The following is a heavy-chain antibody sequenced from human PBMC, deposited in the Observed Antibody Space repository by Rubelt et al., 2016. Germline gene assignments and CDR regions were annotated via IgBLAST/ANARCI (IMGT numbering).Heavy chain of an antibody. J-gene: IGHJ4*02. D-gene: IGHD3-10*01. Sequence: QVQLVQSGAEVKKPGASVKVSCKASGYSFSTSDINWVRQGTGQGLEWMGWMNPKPGTKGYAQKFPGRVTMTSKISISTAYLYLSSLRSEDTAVYYCARGVIWGQGTLVAVSS. CDR1: GYSFSTSD. CDR2: MNPKPGTK. CDR3: ARGVI. V-gene: IGHV1-8*01.